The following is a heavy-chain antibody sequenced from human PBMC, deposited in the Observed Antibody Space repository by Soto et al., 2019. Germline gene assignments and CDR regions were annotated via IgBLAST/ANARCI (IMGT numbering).Heavy chain of an antibody. J-gene: IGHJ4*02. D-gene: IGHD3-22*01. CDR3: ARGDYYDSSGLPGY. CDR1: GFTFSSYG. CDR2: IWYDGSNK. V-gene: IGHV3-33*01. Sequence: GGSLRLSCAASGFTFSSYGMHWVRQAPGKGLEWVAVIWYDGSNKYYADSVKGRFTISRDNSKNTLYLQMNSLRAEDTAVYYCARGDYYDSSGLPGYWGQRTLVTVSS.